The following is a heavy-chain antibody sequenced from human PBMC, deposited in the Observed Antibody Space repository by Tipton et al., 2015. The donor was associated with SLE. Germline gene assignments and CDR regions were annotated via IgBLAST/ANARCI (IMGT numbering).Heavy chain of an antibody. J-gene: IGHJ4*02. Sequence: QSGPEVKKPGASVQVSCTASGYTFTSYGFTWVRQAPGQGLEWMGWISADSGNTNYTQKFQGRVTMTTDKITRTAYMDLRSLTSDDTAIYYCARAISQEYSTIWSDYWGQGTLVSVSS. CDR1: GYTFTSYG. CDR3: ARAISQEYSTIWSDY. CDR2: ISADSGNT. V-gene: IGHV1-18*01. D-gene: IGHD2-2*01.